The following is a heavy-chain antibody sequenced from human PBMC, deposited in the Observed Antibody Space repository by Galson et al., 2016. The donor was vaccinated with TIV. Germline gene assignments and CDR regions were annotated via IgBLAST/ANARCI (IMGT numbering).Heavy chain of an antibody. CDR1: GGTFSSYS. V-gene: IGHV1-69*13. D-gene: IGHD2-2*01. J-gene: IGHJ6*03. CDR3: ARPNSSCRGCTYYYYMDV. CDR2: ILPIFGAA. Sequence: SVKVSCKASGGTFSSYSVSWVRQAPGQGLEWMGGILPIFGAATYAQKFQGRVTITADESTNTAYMELSSLKSDDTAMYYCARPNSSCRGCTYYYYMDVWGKGTTVTVSS.